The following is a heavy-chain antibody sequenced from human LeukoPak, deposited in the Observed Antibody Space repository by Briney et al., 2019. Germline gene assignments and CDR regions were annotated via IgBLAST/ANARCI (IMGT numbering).Heavy chain of an antibody. CDR1: GGSISSSSYY. CDR2: IYYSGST. D-gene: IGHD3-10*01. CDR3: ARETSYYYGSGSYLPPFTLYMDV. V-gene: IGHV4-39*02. J-gene: IGHJ6*03. Sequence: PSETLSLTCTVSGGSISSSSYYWGWIRQPPGKGLEWIGSIYYSGSTYYNPSLKSRVTISVDTSKNQFSLKLSSVTAADTAVYYCARETSYYYGSGSYLPPFTLYMDVWGKGTTVTISS.